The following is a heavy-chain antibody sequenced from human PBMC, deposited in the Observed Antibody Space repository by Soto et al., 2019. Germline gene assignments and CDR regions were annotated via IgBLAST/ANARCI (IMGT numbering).Heavy chain of an antibody. CDR1: GFTSSDHY. V-gene: IGHV3-72*01. D-gene: IGHD2-21*01. CDR3: ARHIPYHGKDV. J-gene: IGHJ6*02. CDR2: IRNKVNSYTT. Sequence: EVQLVESGGGLVQPGGSLRLSCAASGFTSSDHYMDWVRQATGKGLEWVGRIRNKVNSYTTEYAASVKGRFTVSRDDSKNSVYLQMNSLKTEKTAVYYCARHIPYHGKDVWGQGTTVTGSS.